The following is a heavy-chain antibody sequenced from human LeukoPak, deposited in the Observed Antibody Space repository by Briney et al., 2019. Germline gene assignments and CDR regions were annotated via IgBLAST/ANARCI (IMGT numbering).Heavy chain of an antibody. CDR3: ARDGYSGYGGGFWSGGMDV. CDR1: GGSISSGGYY. V-gene: IGHV4-31*03. J-gene: IGHJ6*04. CDR2: IYYSGST. D-gene: IGHD5-12*01. Sequence: PSQTLSLTCTVSGGSISSGGYYWSWIRQHPGKGLEWIGYIYYSGSTYYNPSLKSRVTISVDTSKNQFSLKLSSVTAADTAVYYCARDGYSGYGGGFWSGGMDVWGKGTTVTVSS.